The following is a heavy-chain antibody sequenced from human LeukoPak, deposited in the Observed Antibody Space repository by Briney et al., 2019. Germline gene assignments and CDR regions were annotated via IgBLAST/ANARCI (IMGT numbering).Heavy chain of an antibody. V-gene: IGHV3-7*03. CDR3: ARGSGWSGGFDQ. CDR1: GFMFSSYW. D-gene: IGHD6-19*01. CDR2: IKQDGSEK. J-gene: IGHJ4*02. Sequence: GGSLRLSCAASGFMFSSYWMSWVRQAPGKGLEWVANIKQDGSEKYYVDSVKGRFTISRDNAKNSLYLQMISLRVEDTAVYYCARGSGWSGGFDQWGQATLVTVSS.